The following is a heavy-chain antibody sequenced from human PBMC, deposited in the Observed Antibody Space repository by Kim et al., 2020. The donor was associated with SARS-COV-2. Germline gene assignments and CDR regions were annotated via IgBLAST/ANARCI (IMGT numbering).Heavy chain of an antibody. CDR3: ARPQLHYYYYGMDV. D-gene: IGHD1-1*01. V-gene: IGHV1-3*01. CDR2: INAGNGNT. J-gene: IGHJ6*02. CDR1: GYTFTSYA. Sequence: ASVKVSCKASGYTFTSYAIHWVRQAPGQRLEWMGWINAGNGNTKYSQKFQGRVTITRDTSASTAYMELSSLRSEDTAVYYCARPQLHYYYYGMDVWGQGTTVTVSS.